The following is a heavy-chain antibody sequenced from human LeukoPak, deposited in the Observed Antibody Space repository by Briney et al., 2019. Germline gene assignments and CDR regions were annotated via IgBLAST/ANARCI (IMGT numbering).Heavy chain of an antibody. D-gene: IGHD2-21*01. Sequence: GASVKVSCKTSGYGFSDYYMHWVRQAPGQGLEYMGWINPNSGDNSCAQKFQGRVSMTRGTSITTLYMELTSLRSDDTAVYFCARGGGIQSCGGKTCFRGFVYWGQGTLVTVSS. CDR3: ARGGGIQSCGGKTCFRGFVY. J-gene: IGHJ4*02. CDR2: INPNSGDN. V-gene: IGHV1-2*02. CDR1: GYGFSDYY.